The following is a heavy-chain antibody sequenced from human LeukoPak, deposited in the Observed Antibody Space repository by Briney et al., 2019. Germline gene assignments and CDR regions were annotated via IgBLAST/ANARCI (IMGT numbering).Heavy chain of an antibody. CDR2: VSGSGGST. CDR3: AKDANVYRVFDC. Sequence: GGSLRLSCAASGFTFSSYAMSWVRLAPGKGLEWVSAVSGSGGSTYYADSVKGRFTISRDNSKNTLYLQMNSLRAEGTAVYYCAKDANVYRVFDCWGQGNLVTVSS. CDR1: GFTFSSYA. V-gene: IGHV3-23*01. D-gene: IGHD5/OR15-5a*01. J-gene: IGHJ4*02.